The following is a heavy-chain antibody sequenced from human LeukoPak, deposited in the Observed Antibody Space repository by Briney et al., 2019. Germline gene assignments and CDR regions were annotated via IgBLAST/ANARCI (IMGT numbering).Heavy chain of an antibody. V-gene: IGHV3-73*01. Sequence: GESLRLSCAASGFTFSGSAMHWVRQASGKGLEWVGRIRSKANSYATAYAASVKGRFTISRDDSKNTAYLQMNSLKTEDTAVYYCTSPSQTTVTVDYWGQGTLVTVSS. CDR2: IRSKANSYAT. CDR3: TSPSQTTVTVDY. D-gene: IGHD4-17*01. J-gene: IGHJ4*02. CDR1: GFTFSGSA.